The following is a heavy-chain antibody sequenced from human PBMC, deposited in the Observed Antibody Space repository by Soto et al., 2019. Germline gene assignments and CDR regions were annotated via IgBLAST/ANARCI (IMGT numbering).Heavy chain of an antibody. J-gene: IGHJ4*02. D-gene: IGHD3-22*01. CDR2: IYYSGST. CDR1: GGSISSGGYY. Sequence: SLTCTVSGGSISSGGYYWSWIRQHPVKGLELIGYIYYSGSTYYNPSLKSRVTISVDTSKNQFSLKLSSVTAADTAVYYCARSGYYHDRSGFLDYWGQATLVTVSS. V-gene: IGHV4-31*03. CDR3: ARSGYYHDRSGFLDY.